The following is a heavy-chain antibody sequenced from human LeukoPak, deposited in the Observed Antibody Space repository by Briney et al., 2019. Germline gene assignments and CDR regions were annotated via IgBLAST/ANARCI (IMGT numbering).Heavy chain of an antibody. V-gene: IGHV3-74*01. D-gene: IGHD3-3*01. J-gene: IGHJ6*03. CDR3: ARDPDFWSGYSSHYMDV. Sequence: GGSLRLSCAASGFTFSSYWMHWVRQAPGKGLVWVSRINTDGSSTSYADSVKGRFTISRDNAKNTLYLQMNSLRAEDTAVYYCARDPDFWSGYSSHYMDVWGKGTTVTVSS. CDR2: INTDGSST. CDR1: GFTFSSYW.